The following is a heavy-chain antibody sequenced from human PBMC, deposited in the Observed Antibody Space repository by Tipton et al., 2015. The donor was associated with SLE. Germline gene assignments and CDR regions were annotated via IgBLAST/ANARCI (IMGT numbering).Heavy chain of an antibody. Sequence: QLVQSGPEVKKPGASAKVSCKASGYTFTSYDINWVRQATGQGLEWMGWMNPNSGNTGYAQKFQGRVTMTRNTSISTAYMELSSLRSEDTAVYYCARAVGAKGWFDPWGQGTLVTVSS. CDR2: MNPNSGNT. CDR1: GYTFTSYD. D-gene: IGHD1-26*01. CDR3: ARAVGAKGWFDP. J-gene: IGHJ5*02. V-gene: IGHV1-8*01.